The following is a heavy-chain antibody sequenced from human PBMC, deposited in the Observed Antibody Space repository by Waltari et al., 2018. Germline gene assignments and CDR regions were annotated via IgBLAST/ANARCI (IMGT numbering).Heavy chain of an antibody. V-gene: IGHV1-2*02. Sequence: QVQLVQSGAEVKKPGASVKVSCPASGYTLTGYYIHWVRQAPGQGLEWMGWINPNSGGTNYAQKFQDRVTMTRDTSISTAYMKLSRLRSDDTAVYYCARAAFTFGGVIVIRGFDYWGQGTLVTVSS. CDR1: GYTLTGYY. CDR2: INPNSGGT. J-gene: IGHJ4*02. CDR3: ARAAFTFGGVIVIRGFDY. D-gene: IGHD3-16*02.